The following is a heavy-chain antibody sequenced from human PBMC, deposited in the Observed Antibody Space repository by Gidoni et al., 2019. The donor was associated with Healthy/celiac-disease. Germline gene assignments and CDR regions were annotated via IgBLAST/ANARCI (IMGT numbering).Heavy chain of an antibody. CDR2: ISSSGSTI. CDR3: ARDKRWLQFRRGFDY. V-gene: IGHV3-48*03. D-gene: IGHD5-12*01. J-gene: IGHJ4*02. CDR1: GFTFSRYE. Sequence: EVQLVESGGGLVQPGGSLRLSCAASGFTFSRYEMNWVRQAPGKGLEGVSYISSSGSTIYYADSVKGRFTISRDNAKNSLYLQMNSLRAEDTAVYYCARDKRWLQFRRGFDYWGQGTLVTVSS.